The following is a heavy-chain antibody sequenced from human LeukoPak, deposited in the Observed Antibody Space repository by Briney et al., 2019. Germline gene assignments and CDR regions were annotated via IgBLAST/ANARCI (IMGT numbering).Heavy chain of an antibody. D-gene: IGHD3-10*01. V-gene: IGHV3-30*03. J-gene: IGHJ5*02. CDR2: ISYDGSNK. CDR1: GFTFSSYG. CDR3: ARPLMYYYGSETYFWFDP. Sequence: PGGSLRLSCAASGFTFSSYGMHWVRQAPGKGLEWVAVISYDGSNKYYADSVKGRFTISRDNAKNSLYLQMNNLRAEDTAIYYCARPLMYYYGSETYFWFDPWGQGTLVTVSS.